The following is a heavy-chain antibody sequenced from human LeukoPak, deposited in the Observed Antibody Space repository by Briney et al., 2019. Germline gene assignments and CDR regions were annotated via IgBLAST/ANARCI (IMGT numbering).Heavy chain of an antibody. CDR1: GYTLTELS. J-gene: IGHJ4*02. V-gene: IGHV1-24*01. Sequence: ASVKVSCKVSGYTLTELSMHWVRQAPGKGLEWMGGFDPEDGETIYAQKFQGRDTMTEDTSTDTAYMELSSLRSEDTAVYYCATDLSSGWPFDYWGQGTLVTVSS. D-gene: IGHD6-19*01. CDR3: ATDLSSGWPFDY. CDR2: FDPEDGET.